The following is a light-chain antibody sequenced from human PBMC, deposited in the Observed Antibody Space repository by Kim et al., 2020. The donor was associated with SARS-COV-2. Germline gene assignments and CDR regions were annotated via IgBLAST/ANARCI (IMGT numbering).Light chain of an antibody. V-gene: IGKV1-33*01. J-gene: IGKJ4*01. Sequence: DIQMTQSPSSLSASVGDRVTIACQASQDISNYLDWYQQKPGKAPKLLIYDASNLETGVPSRFSGGGSGTDFTFTISSLQPEDIATYYCQQYDNPPLTFGGGTKLEI. CDR1: QDISNY. CDR3: QQYDNPPLT. CDR2: DAS.